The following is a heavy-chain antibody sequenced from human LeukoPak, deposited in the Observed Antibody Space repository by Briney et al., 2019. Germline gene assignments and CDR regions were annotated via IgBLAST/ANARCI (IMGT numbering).Heavy chain of an antibody. Sequence: ASETLSLTCAVYGGSFSGYYWSWIRQPPGKGLEWIGYIYHSGSTYYNPSLKSRVTISVDRSKNQFSLKLSSVTAADTAVYYCARGHVRSGYPFDYWGQGTLVTVSS. J-gene: IGHJ4*02. CDR1: GGSFSGYY. CDR3: ARGHVRSGYPFDY. CDR2: IYHSGST. V-gene: IGHV4-34*01. D-gene: IGHD3-22*01.